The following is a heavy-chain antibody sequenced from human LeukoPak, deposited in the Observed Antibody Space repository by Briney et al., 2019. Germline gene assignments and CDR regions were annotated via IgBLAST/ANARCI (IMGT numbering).Heavy chain of an antibody. CDR2: INPNSGGT. CDR3: AREAGYSGYDSFGY. D-gene: IGHD5-12*01. CDR1: GYTFTGYY. V-gene: IGHV1-2*02. Sequence: GASVKVSCKASGYTFTGYYMHWARQAPGQGLEWMGWINPNSGGTNYAQKFQGRVTMTRDTSISTAYMELSRLRSDDTAVYYCAREAGYSGYDSFGYWGQGTLVTVSS. J-gene: IGHJ4*02.